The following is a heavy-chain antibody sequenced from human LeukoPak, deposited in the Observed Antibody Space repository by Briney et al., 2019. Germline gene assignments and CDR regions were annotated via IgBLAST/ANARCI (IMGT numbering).Heavy chain of an antibody. J-gene: IGHJ6*03. CDR2: INPNSGGT. CDR1: GYTFTGYY. V-gene: IGHV1-2*02. CDR3: ASRRPGVGSIAAAGVHMRTNYYYYYMDV. Sequence: ASVKVSCKASGYTFTGYYMHWVRQAPGQGLEWMGWINPNSGGTNYAQKFQGRVTMTRDTSISTAYMELSRLRSDDTAVYYCASRRPGVGSIAAAGVHMRTNYYYYYMDVWGKGTTVAVSS. D-gene: IGHD6-13*01.